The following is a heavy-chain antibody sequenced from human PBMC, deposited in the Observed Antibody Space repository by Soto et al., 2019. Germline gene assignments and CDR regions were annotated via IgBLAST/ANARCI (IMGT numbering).Heavy chain of an antibody. Sequence: GGSLRLSCAASGFTFSSYAMHWVRQAPGKGLEWVAVISYDGSNKYYADSVKGRFTITRDNSKNTLYLQMNSLRAEDTAVYYCERANGYSSSWYDYWGQGTLVTVSS. CDR3: ERANGYSSSWYDY. CDR1: GFTFSSYA. CDR2: ISYDGSNK. J-gene: IGHJ4*02. D-gene: IGHD6-13*01. V-gene: IGHV3-30-3*01.